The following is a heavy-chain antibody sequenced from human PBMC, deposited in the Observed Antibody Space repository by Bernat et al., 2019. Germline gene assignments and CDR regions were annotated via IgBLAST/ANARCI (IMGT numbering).Heavy chain of an antibody. Sequence: EVQLVESGGGLVQPGGSLRLSCAASGFTFSSYWMHWVRQAPGKGLVWVSRINIDGSSTSYGGSVKGRFTISRDNAKNTLYLQMNSLRAEDTAVYYCARDDYIWGSYQGDAFDIWGQGTMVTVSS. CDR2: INIDGSST. CDR3: ARDDYIWGSYQGDAFDI. CDR1: GFTFSSYW. D-gene: IGHD3-16*02. J-gene: IGHJ3*02. V-gene: IGHV3-74*01.